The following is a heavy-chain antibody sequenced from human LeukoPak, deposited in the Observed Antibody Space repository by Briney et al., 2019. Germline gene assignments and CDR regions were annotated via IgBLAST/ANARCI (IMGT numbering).Heavy chain of an antibody. CDR3: TTDPWTYDYVLATL. Sequence: GGSLRLSCAASGFTFSSYSMNWVRQAPGKGLEWVGRIKSKTDGGTTDYAAPVKGRFTISRDDSKNTLYLQMNSLKTEDTAVYYCTTDPWTYDYVLATLWGQGTMVTVSS. CDR2: IKSKTDGGTT. D-gene: IGHD3-16*01. J-gene: IGHJ3*01. CDR1: GFTFSSYS. V-gene: IGHV3-15*01.